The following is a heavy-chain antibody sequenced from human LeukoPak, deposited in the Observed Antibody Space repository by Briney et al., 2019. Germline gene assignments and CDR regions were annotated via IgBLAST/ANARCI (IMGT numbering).Heavy chain of an antibody. CDR3: ARTYYDYWSGHYAFDI. Sequence: GGSLTLSCAVSGFTFSSYGMHWVRQAPGNGLEWVTFIRYDGSNKYYADSVKGRFTISRDNSENTLFLQMNNLRADDTAVYYCARTYYDYWSGHYAFDIWGQGTMVTVSS. D-gene: IGHD3-3*01. J-gene: IGHJ3*02. CDR1: GFTFSSYG. V-gene: IGHV3-30*02. CDR2: IRYDGSNK.